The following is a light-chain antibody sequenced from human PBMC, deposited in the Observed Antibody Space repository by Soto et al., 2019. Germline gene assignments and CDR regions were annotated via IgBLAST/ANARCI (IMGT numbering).Light chain of an antibody. CDR3: QHYDTYRVT. V-gene: IGKV3-20*01. J-gene: IGKJ1*01. CDR1: QSVSSSY. CDR2: GAS. Sequence: EIVLTQSPGTLSLSPGERATLSCRASQSVSSSYLAWYQQKPGQAPRLLIYGASSRATGIPDRFSGSGSGTDFTLTISRLEPEDFAVYYCQHYDTYRVTFGLGTKVDI.